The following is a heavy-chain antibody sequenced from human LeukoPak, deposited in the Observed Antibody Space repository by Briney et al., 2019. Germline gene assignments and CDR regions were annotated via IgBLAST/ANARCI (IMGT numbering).Heavy chain of an antibody. Sequence: GGSLRLSCAASAFTPTDYWMHRVRQVPGKGLGWLSRISKEGDNAVYADFAKGRFTRSRDNPKKTVYLQLTTLRPDDTALYYCARGGYSGSYYRFSWGQGTLVTVSS. V-gene: IGHV3-74*01. D-gene: IGHD3-22*01. CDR3: ARGGYSGSYYRFS. CDR1: AFTPTDYW. J-gene: IGHJ4*02. CDR2: ISKEGDNA.